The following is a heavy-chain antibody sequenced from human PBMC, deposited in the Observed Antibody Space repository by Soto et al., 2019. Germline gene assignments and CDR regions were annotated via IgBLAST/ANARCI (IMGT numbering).Heavy chain of an antibody. CDR2: IRSKANSYAT. CDR3: TAWEVPRSPSYQYYYYYMDV. J-gene: IGHJ6*03. Sequence: EVQLVESGGGLVQPGGSLKLSCAASGFTFSGSAMHWVRQASGKGLEWVGRIRSKANSYATAYAASVKGRFTISRDDSKNTAYLQMNSLKTEDTAVYYCTAWEVPRSPSYQYYYYYMDVWGKGTTVTVSS. D-gene: IGHD1-26*01. V-gene: IGHV3-73*01. CDR1: GFTFSGSA.